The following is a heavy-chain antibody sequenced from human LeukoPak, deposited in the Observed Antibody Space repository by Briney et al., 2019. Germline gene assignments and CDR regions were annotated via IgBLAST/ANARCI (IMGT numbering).Heavy chain of an antibody. CDR1: GFTFDDYA. D-gene: IGHD6-19*01. V-gene: IGHV3-9*01. Sequence: GGSLRLSCAASGFTFDDYATHWVRQAPGKGLEWVSGISWNSGSIGYADSVKGRFTISRDNAKNSLYLQMNSLRAEDTALYYRAKEASRSGLDYWGQGTLVTVSS. J-gene: IGHJ4*02. CDR2: ISWNSGSI. CDR3: AKEASRSGLDY.